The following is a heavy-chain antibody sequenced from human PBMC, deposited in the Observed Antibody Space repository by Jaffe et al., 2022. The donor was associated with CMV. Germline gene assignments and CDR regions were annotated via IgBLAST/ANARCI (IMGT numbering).Heavy chain of an antibody. CDR2: INPANYNR. CDR3: ARGAIAAAGFAY. D-gene: IGHD6-13*01. Sequence: QVQLVQSGAEVKKPGASVKVSCKASGYTFTTYAIHWVRQAPGQRLEWMGWINPANYNREYSSRFQGRVTLTTDTSARTAYMELNNLRSEDTAVYYCARGAIAAAGFAYWGQGTLVTVSS. J-gene: IGHJ4*02. V-gene: IGHV1-3*01. CDR1: GYTFTTYA.